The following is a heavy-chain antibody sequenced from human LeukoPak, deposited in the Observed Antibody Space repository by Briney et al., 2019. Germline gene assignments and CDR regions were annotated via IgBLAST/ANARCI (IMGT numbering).Heavy chain of an antibody. CDR2: ISSGGTTI. CDR3: GAGRQFVGAFDI. J-gene: IGHJ3*02. D-gene: IGHD3-10*01. Sequence: PGGSLRLSCAASGFTFSSYELYWVRQAPGKGLEWVSYISSGGTTIKYADSVEGQFTISRDDAKKSLYLQMNSLGAEDTAIYYCGAGRQFVGAFDIWGQGTLVTVSS. CDR1: GFTFSSYE. V-gene: IGHV3-48*03.